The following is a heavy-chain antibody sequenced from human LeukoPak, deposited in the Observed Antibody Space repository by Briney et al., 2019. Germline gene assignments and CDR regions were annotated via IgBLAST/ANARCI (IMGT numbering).Heavy chain of an antibody. V-gene: IGHV3-48*03. D-gene: IGHD6-13*01. CDR2: ISSSGKTK. CDR3: ARDRSSTAAPSLTY. Sequence: PGGSLRLSCAGSGFTFSGYEMNWVRQAPGKGLEWVSYISSSGKTKFYADSVKGRFTISRDNAKNSLYLQMNSLRDEDTAVYYCARDRSSTAAPSLTYWGQGTLVTVSS. J-gene: IGHJ4*02. CDR1: GFTFSGYE.